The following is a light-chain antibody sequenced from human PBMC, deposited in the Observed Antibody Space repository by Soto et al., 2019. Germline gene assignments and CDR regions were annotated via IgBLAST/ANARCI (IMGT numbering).Light chain of an antibody. CDR1: SSDVGSYNL. CDR3: CSYAGTNYV. V-gene: IGLV2-23*01. CDR2: DGS. J-gene: IGLJ1*01. Sequence: QSVLTQPASVSGSPGQSITISCTGTSSDVGSYNLVSWYQQHPGKAPKLMIYDGSKRPSGASDRFSGSKSGNTASLTISGLQAEDEADYYCCSYAGTNYVFGTGTKVTVL.